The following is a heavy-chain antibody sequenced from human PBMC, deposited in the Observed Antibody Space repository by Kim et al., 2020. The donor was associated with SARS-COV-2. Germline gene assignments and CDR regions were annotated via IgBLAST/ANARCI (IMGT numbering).Heavy chain of an antibody. CDR2: ISYDGSNK. CDR1: GFTFSNYG. V-gene: IGHV3-30*18. CDR3: AKDPQRGYSYCWSYYYYG. Sequence: GGSLRLSCAASGFTFSNYGMHWVRQAPGKGLEWVAVISYDGSNKYYADSVKGRFTISRDNSKNTLYLQMNSLRAEDTAVYYCAKDPQRGYSYCWSYYYYG. J-gene: IGHJ6*01. D-gene: IGHD5-18*01.